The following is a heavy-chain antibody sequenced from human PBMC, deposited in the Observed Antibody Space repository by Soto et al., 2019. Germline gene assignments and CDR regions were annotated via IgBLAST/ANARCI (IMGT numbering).Heavy chain of an antibody. J-gene: IGHJ3*02. Sequence: EVQLVESGGGVVQPGGSLRLSCAASGFPFDDYSMNWVRQVPGKGLEWVSLISWDGADTYYADSVKGRFTVSRDNSKNSLYLRMNSLTTEDTALYSCAKLGWGGSSSESHASDIWGQGTMVTVSS. V-gene: IGHV3-43*01. CDR2: ISWDGADT. CDR3: AKLGWGGSSSESHASDI. D-gene: IGHD1-26*01. CDR1: GFPFDDYS.